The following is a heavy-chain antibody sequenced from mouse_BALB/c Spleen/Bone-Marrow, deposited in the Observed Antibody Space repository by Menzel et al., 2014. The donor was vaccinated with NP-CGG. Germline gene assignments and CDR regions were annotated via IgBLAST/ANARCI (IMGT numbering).Heavy chain of an antibody. V-gene: IGHV2-9*02. CDR2: IWAGGST. Sequence: QVQLQQSGPGLVAPSQRLSIPCTVSGFSLXSYGVHWVRQPPGKGLEWLGVIWAGGSTNYNSALMSRLSISKDNSKSQVFLKMNSLQTDDAAMYYCARGGGYYYAMDYWGQGTSVTVSS. J-gene: IGHJ4*01. CDR3: ARGGGYYYAMDY. CDR1: GFSLXSYG.